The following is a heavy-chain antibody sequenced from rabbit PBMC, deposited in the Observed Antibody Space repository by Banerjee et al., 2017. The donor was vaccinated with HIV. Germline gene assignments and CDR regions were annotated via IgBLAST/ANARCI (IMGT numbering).Heavy chain of an antibody. Sequence: QSLEESGGDLVKPGGTLTLTCKASGFSFSGYYYMCWVRQAPGKGLEWIACIYAGSSGSTYYASWAKGRFTISKTSSTTVTLQMTSLTAADTATYFCARGAGYTGYGYVLWGPGTLVTVS. J-gene: IGHJ6*01. CDR2: IYAGSSGST. V-gene: IGHV1S40*01. D-gene: IGHD7-1*01. CDR3: ARGAGYTGYGYVL. CDR1: GFSFSGYYY.